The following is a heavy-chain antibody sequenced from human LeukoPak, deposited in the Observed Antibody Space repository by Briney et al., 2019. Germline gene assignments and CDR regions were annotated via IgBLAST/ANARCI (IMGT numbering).Heavy chain of an antibody. V-gene: IGHV5-51*01. CDR1: GYSFTTYW. J-gene: IGHJ5*02. Sequence: KRGESLKISCKGSGYSFTTYWIAWVRQMPGKGLEWMGIIYPGDSDTRYSPSFQGQVTISADKSISTAYLQWSSLKASDTAMYYCARLTEDCSSTSCYFSNWFDPWGQGTLVTVSS. CDR3: ARLTEDCSSTSCYFSNWFDP. D-gene: IGHD2-2*01. CDR2: IYPGDSDT.